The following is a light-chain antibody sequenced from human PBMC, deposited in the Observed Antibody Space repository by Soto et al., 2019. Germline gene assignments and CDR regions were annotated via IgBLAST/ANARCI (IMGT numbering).Light chain of an antibody. CDR2: AAF. Sequence: DIQMTQSPSSLSASVGDRVTITCRASQDIRNDLYWYQQKPGKAPKRLIYAAFILQSGVPPRFSGNGSGTEFTLTISSLQPEDYATYFCLQHNTYSLTFGQGTRLE. J-gene: IGKJ5*01. CDR1: QDIRND. CDR3: LQHNTYSLT. V-gene: IGKV1-17*01.